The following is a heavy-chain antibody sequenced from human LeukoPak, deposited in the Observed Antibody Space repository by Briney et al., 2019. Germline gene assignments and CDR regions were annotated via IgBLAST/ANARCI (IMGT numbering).Heavy chain of an antibody. V-gene: IGHV1-24*01. J-gene: IGHJ4*02. CDR1: GYTLTELS. CDR3: ATDEIGAWEPFDY. Sequence: GASVKVSCKVSGYTLTELSMHWVRQAPGKGLEWMGGIDPEDGETISAQKFQGRVTMTEDTSTDTAYMELSSLRSDDTAVYYCATDEIGAWEPFDYWGQGTLVTVPS. D-gene: IGHD1-26*01. CDR2: IDPEDGET.